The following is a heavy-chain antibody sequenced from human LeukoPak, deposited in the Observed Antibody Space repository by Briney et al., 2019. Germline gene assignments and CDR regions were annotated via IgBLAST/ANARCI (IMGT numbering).Heavy chain of an antibody. J-gene: IGHJ4*02. Sequence: ASVKVSCKASGYTFTNYVINWVRQAPGQGLEWMGWISAYNGNTNYAQKLQGRVTMTTDTSTSTAYMELRSLRSDDTAVYYCARAGENYYDDYWGQGTLVTVSS. CDR2: ISAYNGNT. CDR3: ARAGENYYDDY. V-gene: IGHV1-18*01. CDR1: GYTFTNYV. D-gene: IGHD1-26*01.